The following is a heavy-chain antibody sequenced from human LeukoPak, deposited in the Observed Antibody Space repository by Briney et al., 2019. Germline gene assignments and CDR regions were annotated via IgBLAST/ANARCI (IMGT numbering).Heavy chain of an antibody. CDR2: FDPEDGET. D-gene: IGHD3-22*01. V-gene: IGHV1-24*01. Sequence: ASVKVSCKVSGYTLTELSMHWVRQAPGKGLEWMGGFDPEDGETIYAQKFQGRVTMTEDTSTDTAYMELSSLRSEDTAVYYCATVSLPRGDYYDSSGSPYNWFDPWGQGTLVTVSS. CDR1: GYTLTELS. CDR3: ATVSLPRGDYYDSSGSPYNWFDP. J-gene: IGHJ5*02.